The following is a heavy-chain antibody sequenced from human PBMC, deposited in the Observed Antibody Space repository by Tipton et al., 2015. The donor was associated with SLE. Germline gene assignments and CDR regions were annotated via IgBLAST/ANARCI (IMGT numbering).Heavy chain of an antibody. Sequence: RSLRLSCAASGFTFSGYGMHWVRQAPGQGLEWVATIWYDGSHKFYSDSLKGRFTISRDNSNNTVYLQMNSLRAEDTAVYYCARERVATISGGFDYWGQGTLVTVSS. D-gene: IGHD5-12*01. J-gene: IGHJ4*02. CDR3: ARERVATISGGFDY. CDR2: IWYDGSHK. CDR1: GFTFSGYG. V-gene: IGHV3-33*08.